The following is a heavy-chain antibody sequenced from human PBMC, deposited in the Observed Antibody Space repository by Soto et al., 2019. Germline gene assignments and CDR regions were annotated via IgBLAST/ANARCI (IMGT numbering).Heavy chain of an antibody. CDR3: VRENYFDY. CDR1: GFIFRNHW. J-gene: IGHJ4*02. V-gene: IGHV3-7*01. CDR2: IKQDGSET. Sequence: EEQLVESGGGLVQPGGSLRLSCAGSGFIFRNHWMGWVRQAPGKRLEWVANIKQDGSETSYADSVKGRFTISRDNAKNSLYLQMSSLGADDTAVYYCVRENYFDYWGQGILVIVSS.